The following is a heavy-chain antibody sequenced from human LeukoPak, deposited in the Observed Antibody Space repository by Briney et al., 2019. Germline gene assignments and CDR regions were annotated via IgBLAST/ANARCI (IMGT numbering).Heavy chain of an antibody. Sequence: GGSLRLSCAASGFTLSSYGMHWVRQAPGKGLEWVAVISYDGSNKYYADSVKGRFTISRDNSKYTLYLQMNSLRAEDTAVYYCAKDHHYDILTGYYSSSFDYWGQGTLVTVSS. V-gene: IGHV3-30*18. CDR2: ISYDGSNK. D-gene: IGHD3-9*01. CDR1: GFTLSSYG. J-gene: IGHJ4*02. CDR3: AKDHHYDILTGYYSSSFDY.